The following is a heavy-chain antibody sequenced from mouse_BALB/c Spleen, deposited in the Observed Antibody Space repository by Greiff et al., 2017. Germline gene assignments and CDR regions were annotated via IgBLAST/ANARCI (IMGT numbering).Heavy chain of an antibody. CDR3: ARDITTATGFAY. Sequence: EVKLMESGPSLVKPSQTLSLTCSVTGDSITSGYWNWIRKFPGNKLEYMGYISYSGSTYYNPSLKSRISITRDTSKNQYYLQLNSVTTEDTATYYCARDITTATGFAYWGQGTLVTVSA. V-gene: IGHV3-8*02. CDR1: GDSITSGY. J-gene: IGHJ3*01. D-gene: IGHD1-2*01. CDR2: ISYSGST.